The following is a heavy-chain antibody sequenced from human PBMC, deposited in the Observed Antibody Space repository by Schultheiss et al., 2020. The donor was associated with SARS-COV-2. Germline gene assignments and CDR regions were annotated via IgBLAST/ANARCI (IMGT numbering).Heavy chain of an antibody. D-gene: IGHD4-23*01. J-gene: IGHJ4*02. CDR2: IYSGGST. V-gene: IGHV3-66*01. CDR3: ARDRDGGGNLLDY. CDR1: GFTFGDDA. Sequence: GESLKISCTGSGFTFGDDAMSWVRQAPGKGLEWVSVIYSGGSTYYADSVKGRFTISRDNAKNSLYLQMNSLRAEDTAVYYCARDRDGGGNLLDYWGQGTLVTVSS.